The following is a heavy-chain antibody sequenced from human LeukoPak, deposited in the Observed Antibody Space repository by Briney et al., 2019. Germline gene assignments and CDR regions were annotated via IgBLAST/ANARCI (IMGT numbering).Heavy chain of an antibody. V-gene: IGHV3-21*01. CDR2: ISSSSSYI. CDR1: GFNSSTYS. J-gene: IGHJ4*02. Sequence: GGSLRLSCAASGFNSSTYSMNWVRQAPGKGLEWVSSISSSSSYIYYADSVKGRFTISRDNAKNSLYLQMNSLRAEDTAFYYCARAEGYGAIDYWGQGTLVTVSS. D-gene: IGHD5-12*01. CDR3: ARAEGYGAIDY.